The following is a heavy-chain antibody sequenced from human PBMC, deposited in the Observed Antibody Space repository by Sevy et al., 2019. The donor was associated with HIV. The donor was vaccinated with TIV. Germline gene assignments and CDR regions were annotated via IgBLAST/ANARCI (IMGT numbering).Heavy chain of an antibody. Sequence: LRLSCAASGFTFSSSGMHWLRQAPGNGLEWVTFIGHDANNQQYADSVKGRFAISRDNSKNTIYLQMHSLRVEDTAVYYCAKDLWYCMDVWGKGTTVTVSS. CDR2: IGHDANNQ. D-gene: IGHD3-10*01. CDR1: GFTFSSSG. J-gene: IGHJ6*03. CDR3: AKDLWYCMDV. V-gene: IGHV3-30*02.